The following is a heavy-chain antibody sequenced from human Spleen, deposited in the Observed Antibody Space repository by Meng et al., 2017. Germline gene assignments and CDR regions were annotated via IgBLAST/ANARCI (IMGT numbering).Heavy chain of an antibody. D-gene: IGHD3-16*01. Sequence: GGSLRLSCAASGFSFDDYAMHWVRQAPGKGLEWVSFINSDGSSTHYADSVKGRFTISRDNSKNSLYLQMNSLRAEDTAVYYCARDREIILAGGSDYWGQGTLVTVSS. J-gene: IGHJ4*02. CDR2: INSDGSST. V-gene: IGHV3-43D*03. CDR1: GFSFDDYA. CDR3: ARDREIILAGGSDY.